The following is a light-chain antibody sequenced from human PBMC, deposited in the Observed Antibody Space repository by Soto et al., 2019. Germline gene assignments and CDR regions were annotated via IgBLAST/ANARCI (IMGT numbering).Light chain of an antibody. J-gene: IGKJ4*01. Sequence: EIVLTQSPTTLSLSPGERASLSCRASQSVGHSLAWYQQKPGQAPRLLIYDASNRATGIPARFSGRGSGTDFTLTISRLEPEDFAVYYCQQRSYWLTFGGGTREEIK. CDR3: QQRSYWLT. CDR1: QSVGHS. CDR2: DAS. V-gene: IGKV3-11*01.